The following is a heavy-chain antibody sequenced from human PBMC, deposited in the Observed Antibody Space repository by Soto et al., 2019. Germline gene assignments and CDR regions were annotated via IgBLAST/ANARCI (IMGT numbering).Heavy chain of an antibody. CDR3: ARDISGYDSRYYYGMDV. Sequence: ASVKVSCKASGYTFTGYYMHWVRQAPGQGLEWMGWINPNSGGTNYAQKFQGWVTMTRDTSISTAYMELSRLRSDDTAVYYCARDISGYDSRYYYGMDVWGQGTTVTVSS. D-gene: IGHD5-12*01. CDR1: GYTFTGYY. J-gene: IGHJ6*02. V-gene: IGHV1-2*04. CDR2: INPNSGGT.